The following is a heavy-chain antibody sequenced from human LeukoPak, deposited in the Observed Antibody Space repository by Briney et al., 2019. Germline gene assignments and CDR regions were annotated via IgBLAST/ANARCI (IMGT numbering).Heavy chain of an antibody. Sequence: ASVTVSCKASGYTFANYALHWVRQAPGQRLEWMGWINAGNGNTKYSQKFQGRVTITRDTSASTAYMELSSLRSEDTAVYYCARVARKYNWFDPWGQGTLVTVSS. CDR2: INAGNGNT. CDR1: GYTFANYA. J-gene: IGHJ5*02. V-gene: IGHV1-3*01. D-gene: IGHD1-14*01. CDR3: ARVARKYNWFDP.